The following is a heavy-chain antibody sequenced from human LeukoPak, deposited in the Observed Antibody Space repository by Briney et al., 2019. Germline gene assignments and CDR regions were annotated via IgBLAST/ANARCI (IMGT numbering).Heavy chain of an antibody. J-gene: IGHJ4*02. CDR1: GFTFSNYG. D-gene: IGHD3-22*01. CDR2: LWYDGSNK. Sequence: PGGSLRLSCAASGFTFSNYGMHWVRQAPGKGLEWVAALWYDGSNKNYVDSVKGRFTISRDNSKNTVYLQMNSLRAEDTAVYYCTHEDSSGYPTLDYWGQGTLVTVSS. CDR3: THEDSSGYPTLDY. V-gene: IGHV3-33*01.